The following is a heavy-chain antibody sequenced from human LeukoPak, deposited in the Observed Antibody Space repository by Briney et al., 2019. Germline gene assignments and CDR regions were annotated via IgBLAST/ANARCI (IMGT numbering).Heavy chain of an antibody. D-gene: IGHD5-18*01. CDR3: ARSRGYSYGTTFLDY. J-gene: IGHJ4*02. CDR2: IYYRGTT. Sequence: PSETLSLTCTVSGGSISSYYWSWIRQPPGKGLEWVGQIYYRGTTNYNPSLKSRVTISVDTSKNQFSLKLSSVTAADTAVYYCARSRGYSYGTTFLDYWGQGTLVTVSS. V-gene: IGHV4-59*08. CDR1: GGSISSYY.